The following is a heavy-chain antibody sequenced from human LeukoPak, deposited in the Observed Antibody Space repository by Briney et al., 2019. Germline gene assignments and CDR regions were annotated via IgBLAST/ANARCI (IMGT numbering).Heavy chain of an antibody. Sequence: PSQTLSLTCTVFYGSISSTDNYWGWIRQPPGKGPEWIAYIHYSGRTYSNPSLRSRITISMDTSKNQFSLKLSSVTAADTAVYYCVRYYYESSGYSHWFDPWGQGTLVTVSS. J-gene: IGHJ5*02. D-gene: IGHD3-22*01. CDR2: IHYSGRT. V-gene: IGHV4-30-4*01. CDR1: YGSISSTDNY. CDR3: VRYYYESSGYSHWFDP.